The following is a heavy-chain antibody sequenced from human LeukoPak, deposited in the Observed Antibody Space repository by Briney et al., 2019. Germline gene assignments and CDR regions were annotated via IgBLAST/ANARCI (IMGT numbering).Heavy chain of an antibody. CDR1: GFTFGNFW. V-gene: IGHV3-7*01. D-gene: IGHD3-10*02. CDR2: MKGDGRSI. CDR3: ARPGCSGGYSGPTGWFDP. J-gene: IGHJ5*02. Sequence: GGSLRLSCAASGFTFGNFWMSWVRQAPGRGLEWVASMKGDGRSINYVESVKGRFTISRDNDRNTLYLQMSSLTAEDTAVYYCARPGCSGGYSGPTGWFDPWGKGTLVTVSS.